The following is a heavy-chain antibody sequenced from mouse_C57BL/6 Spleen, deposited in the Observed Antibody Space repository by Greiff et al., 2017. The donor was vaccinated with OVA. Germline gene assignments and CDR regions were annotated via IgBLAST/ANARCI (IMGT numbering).Heavy chain of an antibody. V-gene: IGHV5-16*01. J-gene: IGHJ4*01. CDR2: ISYDGSSS. CDR1: GFTFSDYY. D-gene: IGHD2-2*01. Sequence: EVQLQESEGGLVQPGSSMKLSCTASGFTFSDYYMAWVRQVPEKGLEWVANISYDGSSSYYLDSLTSRFIISRANAKNILYLQMSSLKSKDTATYYGAREGYGYPYAMDYWGQGTSVTVSS. CDR3: AREGYGYPYAMDY.